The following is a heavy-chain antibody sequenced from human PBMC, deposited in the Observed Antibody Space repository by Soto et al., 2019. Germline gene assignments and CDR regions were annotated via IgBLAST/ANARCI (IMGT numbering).Heavy chain of an antibody. D-gene: IGHD2-2*02. CDR1: GGTFSSYA. J-gene: IGHJ4*02. V-gene: IGHV1-69*06. CDR2: IIPIFGTA. Sequence: QVQLVQSGAEVKKPGSSVKVSCKASGGTFSSYAISWVRQAPGQGLEWMGGIIPIFGTANYAQKFQGRGTIAADKATSTAYKELSSLRSEDTAVYYCARVVPAAIVAAGGGYFDYWGQGTLVTVSS. CDR3: ARVVPAAIVAAGGGYFDY.